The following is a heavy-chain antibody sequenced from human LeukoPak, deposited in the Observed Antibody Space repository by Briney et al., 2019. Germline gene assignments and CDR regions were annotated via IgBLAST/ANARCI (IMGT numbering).Heavy chain of an antibody. J-gene: IGHJ2*01. CDR3: ASRTYCGGVCYGWWFDL. CDR1: GFTVSDNY. D-gene: IGHD2-21*02. Sequence: GGFLRLSCAASGFTVSDNYVSWVRQAPGRGLEWVSVIYAAGSTDYADSVKGRFTMSRDISKNTLYLQMNTLRADDTAVYYCASRTYCGGVCYGWWFDLWGRGTLVTVSS. V-gene: IGHV3-66*01. CDR2: IYAAGST.